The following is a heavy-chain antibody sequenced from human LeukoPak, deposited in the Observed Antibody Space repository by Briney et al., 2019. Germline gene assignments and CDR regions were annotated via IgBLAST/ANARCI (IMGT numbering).Heavy chain of an antibody. CDR3: AKDVTMVRGVTPSD. CDR2: ISGSGGST. D-gene: IGHD3-10*01. Sequence: PGGSLRLSCAASGFTFSSYGMSWVRQAPGKGLEWVSGISGSGGSTYYADSVKGRFAISRDNSKNTLYLQMNSLRAEDTAVYYCAKDVTMVRGVTPSDWGQGTLVTVSS. J-gene: IGHJ4*02. CDR1: GFTFSSYG. V-gene: IGHV3-23*01.